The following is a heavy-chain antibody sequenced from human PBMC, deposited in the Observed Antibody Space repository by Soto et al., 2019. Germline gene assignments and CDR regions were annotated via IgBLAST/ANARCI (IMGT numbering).Heavy chain of an antibody. V-gene: IGHV4-39*01. CDR1: GGSISSSSYY. J-gene: IGHJ4*02. CDR2: IYYSGST. D-gene: IGHD2-15*01. Sequence: PSETLSLACTVSGGSISSSSYYWGCIRQPPGKGLEWIGSIYYSGSTYYNPSLKSRVTISVDTSKNQFSLKLSSVTAADTAVYYCARGVVVVAATIDYWGQGTLVTVSS. CDR3: ARGVVVVAATIDY.